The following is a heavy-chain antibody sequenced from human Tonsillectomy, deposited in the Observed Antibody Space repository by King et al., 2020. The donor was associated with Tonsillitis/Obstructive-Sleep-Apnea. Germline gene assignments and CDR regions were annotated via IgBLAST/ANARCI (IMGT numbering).Heavy chain of an antibody. V-gene: IGHV1-2*02. CDR3: ARERDHDLDV. Sequence: VQLVESGAEVKKPGASVKVSCKASGYTFSAYYMHWVRQAPGQGLEWVGWINPNSGGTKYVQKFQGRVTMTRDTSISTAYMELSRLRSDDTAVYYCARERDHDLDVWGQGTTVTVSS. D-gene: IGHD2-21*02. CDR1: GYTFSAYY. J-gene: IGHJ6*02. CDR2: INPNSGGT.